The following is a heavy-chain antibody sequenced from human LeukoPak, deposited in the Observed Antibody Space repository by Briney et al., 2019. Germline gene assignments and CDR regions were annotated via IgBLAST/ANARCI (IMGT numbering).Heavy chain of an antibody. CDR2: IHYSGST. J-gene: IGHJ4*02. V-gene: IGHV4-59*01. CDR3: ARLFWSDSHSFDY. D-gene: IGHD3-3*01. Sequence: PSETLSLTCIVSGGSPSSYYWSWIRQPPGKGLGWIGYIHYSGSTNYNPSLKSRVTISLDTSKNQFSLKLSSVTAADTAVYYCARLFWSDSHSFDYWGQGTLVTVSS. CDR1: GGSPSSYY.